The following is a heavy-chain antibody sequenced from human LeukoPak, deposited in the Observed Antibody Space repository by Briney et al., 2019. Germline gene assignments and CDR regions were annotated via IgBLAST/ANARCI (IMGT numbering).Heavy chain of an antibody. J-gene: IGHJ4*02. CDR3: ASGNTAMVSTYFDH. V-gene: IGHV1-69*13. Sequence: SVKVSCKATGGTFSSYAISWVRQAPGQGLEWMGGIIPIFGTANYAQKFEGRVTIAADESTSTVYMVLNSLRSEDTAVYFCASGNTAMVSTYFDHWGQGTLFTVSS. CDR1: GGTFSSYA. D-gene: IGHD5-18*01. CDR2: IIPIFGTA.